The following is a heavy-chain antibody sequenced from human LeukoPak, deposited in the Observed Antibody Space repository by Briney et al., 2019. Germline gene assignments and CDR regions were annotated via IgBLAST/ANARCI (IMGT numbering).Heavy chain of an antibody. CDR1: GYTFTGYY. V-gene: IGHV1-2*02. Sequence: GASVKVSCKASGYTFTGYYMHWVRQAPGQGLEWMGLINPTSGDTNYAQKFQGGVTMTRDTSISTAYMELSRLRSDDTAVYYCAREENYCSGSTCPFDYWGQETLVTVSS. J-gene: IGHJ4*02. CDR3: AREENYCSGSTCPFDY. D-gene: IGHD2-2*01. CDR2: INPTSGDT.